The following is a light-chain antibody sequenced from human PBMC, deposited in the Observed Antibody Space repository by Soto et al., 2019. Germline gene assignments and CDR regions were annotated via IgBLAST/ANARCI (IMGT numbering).Light chain of an antibody. J-gene: IGKJ5*01. CDR1: QSISSW. Sequence: DIQMTQSPSTLSASVGDRVTITCRASQSISSWLAWYQQKPGKAPKLLIYDASSLESGVPSRFSVSGSWTEFTLTISSLQPDDFATYYCQQYNSYPLYTFGQGTRLEIK. CDR2: DAS. V-gene: IGKV1-5*01. CDR3: QQYNSYPLYT.